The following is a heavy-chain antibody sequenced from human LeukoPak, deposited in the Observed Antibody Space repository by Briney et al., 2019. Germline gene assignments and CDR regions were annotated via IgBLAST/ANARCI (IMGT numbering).Heavy chain of an antibody. D-gene: IGHD1-26*01. Sequence: SVKVSCKASGGTLNTHIFTWVRQAPGQGLEWTGRITPIIDSTKYAQKFQGRVTITADKSTSTVYMELSSLRSEDTAVYYCARVNLRGSQYNWFDPWGQGTLVTVSS. J-gene: IGHJ5*02. CDR1: GGTLNTHI. CDR3: ARVNLRGSQYNWFDP. CDR2: ITPIIDST. V-gene: IGHV1-69*08.